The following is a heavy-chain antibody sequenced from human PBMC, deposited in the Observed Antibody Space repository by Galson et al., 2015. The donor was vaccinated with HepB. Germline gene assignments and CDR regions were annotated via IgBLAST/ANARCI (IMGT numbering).Heavy chain of an antibody. J-gene: IGHJ2*01. CDR3: ARVLPVDTTMGGDL. V-gene: IGHV3-30-3*01. CDR1: GFTFSSYP. D-gene: IGHD5-18*01. CDR2: ISYDGSNK. Sequence: SLRLSCAASGFTFSSYPMHWVRQAPGKGLEWVAVISYDGSNKYYADSVKGRFTISRDNSKNMLYLQMNSLRAEDTAVYYCARVLPVDTTMGGDLWGRGTLVTVSS.